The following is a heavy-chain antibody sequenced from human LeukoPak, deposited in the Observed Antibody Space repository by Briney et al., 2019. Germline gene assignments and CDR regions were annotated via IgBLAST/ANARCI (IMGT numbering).Heavy chain of an antibody. CDR3: ARRNYDFWSGYSGHAFDI. CDR2: ISTSGST. CDR1: GGSISSYY. V-gene: IGHV4-4*07. Sequence: SETLSLTCTVSGGSISSYYWSWIRQPAGKGLEWIVRISTSGSTNYNPSLKSRVTMSVDTSKNQFSLKLSSVTAADTAVYYCARRNYDFWSGYSGHAFDIWGQGTMVTVSS. J-gene: IGHJ3*02. D-gene: IGHD3-3*01.